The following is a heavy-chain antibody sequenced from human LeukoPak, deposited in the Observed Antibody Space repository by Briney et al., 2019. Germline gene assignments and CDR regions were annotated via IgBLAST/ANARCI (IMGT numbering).Heavy chain of an antibody. V-gene: IGHV3-7*01. CDR3: ARDSASWELLAFGY. CDR2: IKQDGSEK. J-gene: IGHJ4*02. D-gene: IGHD1-26*01. CDR1: GFTFSSYW. Sequence: GGSLRLSCAASGFTFSSYWMSWVRQAPGKGLEWVANIKQDGSEKYYVDSVKGRFTISRDNAKNSLYLQMNSLRAEDTAVYYCARDSASWELLAFGYWGQGTLVTVSS.